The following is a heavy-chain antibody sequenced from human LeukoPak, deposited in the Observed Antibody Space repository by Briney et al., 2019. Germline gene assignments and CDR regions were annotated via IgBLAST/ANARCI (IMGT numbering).Heavy chain of an antibody. Sequence: PGGSLRLSCAASGFTFSSYAMHWVRQAPGKGLEWVAVISYDGSNKYYADSVKGRFTISRDNSKNTLYLQMNSLRAEDTAVYYCASGGELYWGQGTLVTVSS. J-gene: IGHJ4*02. D-gene: IGHD3-10*01. CDR2: ISYDGSNK. V-gene: IGHV3-30-3*01. CDR1: GFTFSSYA. CDR3: ASGGELY.